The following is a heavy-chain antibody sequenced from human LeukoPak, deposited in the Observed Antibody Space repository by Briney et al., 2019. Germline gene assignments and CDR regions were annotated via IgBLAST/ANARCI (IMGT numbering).Heavy chain of an antibody. CDR3: ARVRGSRGAFDI. V-gene: IGHV4-38-2*01. D-gene: IGHD6-19*01. Sequence: SETLSLTCAVSGYSITSGYYWGWIRQPPGKGLEWIGSIYHSGSTYYNPSLKSRVTISVDTSKNQFSLKLSSVTAADTAVYYCARVRGSRGAFDIWGQGTMVTVSS. CDR2: IYHSGST. J-gene: IGHJ3*02. CDR1: GYSITSGYY.